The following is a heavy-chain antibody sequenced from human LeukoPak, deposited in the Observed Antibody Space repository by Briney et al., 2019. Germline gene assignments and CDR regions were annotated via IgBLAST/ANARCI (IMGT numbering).Heavy chain of an antibody. Sequence: GGSLRLSCAASGFTFSSYAMHWVRQAPGKGLEWVAVISYDGSNKYYADSMKGRFTISRDNSKNTLYLQMNSLRAEDTAVYYCARLRGVNIDYWGQGTLVTASS. V-gene: IGHV3-30-3*01. D-gene: IGHD3-10*01. J-gene: IGHJ4*02. CDR3: ARLRGVNIDY. CDR1: GFTFSSYA. CDR2: ISYDGSNK.